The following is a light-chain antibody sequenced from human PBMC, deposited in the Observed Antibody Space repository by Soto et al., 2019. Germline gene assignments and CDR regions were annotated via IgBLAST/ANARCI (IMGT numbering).Light chain of an antibody. V-gene: IGKV1-9*01. CDR3: QQLRSYPLT. Sequence: DIQLTQSPSFLSTSIGDRVTTTCRASQGINNFLAWYQQKPGKAHNLLIYAASTLQSGVPSRFSGSGSWTEFTLTISSLQSEDFATYYCQQLRSYPLTFGGGTKVEIK. CDR1: QGINNF. CDR2: AAS. J-gene: IGKJ4*01.